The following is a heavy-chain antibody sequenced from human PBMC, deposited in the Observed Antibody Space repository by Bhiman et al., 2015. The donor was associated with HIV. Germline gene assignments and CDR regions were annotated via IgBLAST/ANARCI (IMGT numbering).Heavy chain of an antibody. J-gene: IGHJ6*02. CDR2: ISSSSSYI. CDR3: ARDQAREVNGMDV. V-gene: IGHV3-21*03. Sequence: VQLVESGGGVVQPGRSLRLSCAASGFTFRSYAMHWVRQSPGKGLEWVSSISSSSSYIYYADSVKGRFTISRDNAKNSLYLQMNSLRAEDTGVYNCARDQAREVNGMDVWGQGTTVTVSS. D-gene: IGHD3-10*01. CDR1: GFTFRSYA.